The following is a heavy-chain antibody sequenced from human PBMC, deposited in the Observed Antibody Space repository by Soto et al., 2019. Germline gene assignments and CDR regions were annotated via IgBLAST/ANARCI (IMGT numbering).Heavy chain of an antibody. J-gene: IGHJ6*02. CDR2: IKQDGSEK. D-gene: IGHD6-19*01. Sequence: GGSLRLSCAASGFTFSSYWMSWVRQAPGKGLEWVANIKQDGSEKYYVDSVKGRFTISRDNAKNSLYLQMNSLRAEDTAMYYCASAYSSGWPYYYYDMDVWGQGTTVTVSS. V-gene: IGHV3-7*01. CDR1: GFTFSSYW. CDR3: ASAYSSGWPYYYYDMDV.